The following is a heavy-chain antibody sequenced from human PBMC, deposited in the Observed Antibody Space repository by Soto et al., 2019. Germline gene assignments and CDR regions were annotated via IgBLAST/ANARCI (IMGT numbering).Heavy chain of an antibody. J-gene: IGHJ4*02. CDR1: GFTFSSYA. V-gene: IGHV3-30-3*01. CDR2: ISYDGSNK. CDR3: ARDAGMSPEADGADFDY. D-gene: IGHD3-10*01. Sequence: QVQLVESGGGVVQPGRSLRLSCAASGFTFSSYAMHWVRQAPGKGLEWVAVISYDGSNKYYADSVKGRFTISRDNSKNTLYLQMNSLSAEDTAVYYCARDAGMSPEADGADFDYWGQGTLVTVSS.